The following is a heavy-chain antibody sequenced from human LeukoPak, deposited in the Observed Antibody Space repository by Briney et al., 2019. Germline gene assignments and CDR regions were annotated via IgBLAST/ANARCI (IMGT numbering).Heavy chain of an antibody. D-gene: IGHD3-3*01. CDR1: GFTVSSNY. J-gene: IGHJ6*02. CDR3: ARNYYDFWSGAQNYYYYGMDV. V-gene: IGHV3-66*01. Sequence: PGGSLRLSCAASGFTVSSNYMSWVRQAPGKGLECVSVIYSGGSTYYADSVKGRFTISRDNSKNTLYLQMNSLRAEDTAVYYCARNYYDFWSGAQNYYYYGMDVWGQGTTVTVSS. CDR2: IYSGGST.